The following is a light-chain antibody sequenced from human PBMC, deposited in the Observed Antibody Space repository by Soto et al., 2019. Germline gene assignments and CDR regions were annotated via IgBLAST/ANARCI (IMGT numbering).Light chain of an antibody. J-gene: IGKJ2*01. V-gene: IGKV1-6*01. CDR3: QQRSNWPPMYT. CDR1: QGIRND. CDR2: AAS. Sequence: AIQMTQSPSSLSASVGDRVTITCRASQGIRNDLDWFQQKPGKAPKLLIYAASNLQSGVPARFSGSGSGTDFTLTISSLQPEDFATYYCQQRSNWPPMYTFGQGTKLEIK.